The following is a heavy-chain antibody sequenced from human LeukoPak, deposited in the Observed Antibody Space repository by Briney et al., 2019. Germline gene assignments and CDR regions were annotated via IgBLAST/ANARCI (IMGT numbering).Heavy chain of an antibody. D-gene: IGHD5-12*01. CDR3: ARTSTSGYTNDY. V-gene: IGHV3-21*01. Sequence: GGSLRLSCAASGFTFSIYFMNWVRQAPGKGLEWVGSICRTSTYKHYADSVRGRFTISRDNAKNSVYLQMNSLRAEDTAVYYCARTSTSGYTNDYWGQGPLVTVSS. CDR1: GFTFSIYF. J-gene: IGHJ4*02. CDR2: ICRTSTYK.